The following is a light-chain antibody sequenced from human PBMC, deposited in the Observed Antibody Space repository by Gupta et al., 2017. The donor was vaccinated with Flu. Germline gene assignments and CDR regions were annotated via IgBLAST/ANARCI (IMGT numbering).Light chain of an antibody. CDR1: QDIRSY. CDR3: HQRSALVT. CDR2: AAS. J-gene: IGKJ4*01. V-gene: IGKV3-11*01. Sequence: IVLTQSPATLSLSPGEGSTLSCRASQDIRSYLAWYQHKPGQAPRLLIYAASIRALGVPARFSGSGDMKDFTRTSSRRENEDCAIYYLHQRSALVTFGRGTKVEI.